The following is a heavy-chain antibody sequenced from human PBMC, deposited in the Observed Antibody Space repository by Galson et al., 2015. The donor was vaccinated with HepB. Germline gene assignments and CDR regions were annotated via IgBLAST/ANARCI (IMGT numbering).Heavy chain of an antibody. D-gene: IGHD3-10*01. CDR2: IYKSGST. CDR1: GLSVSSSY. J-gene: IGHJ6*02. Sequence: SLRLSCAAAGLSVSSSYMTWVRQAPGKGLEWVSVIYKSGSTYYGDSVKGRFTISRDNSKNTLYLQMNSLRVDDTAVYYCARDLYGPGSYWSGSKHYGMDVWGHGTTVTVSS. CDR3: ARDLYGPGSYWSGSKHYGMDV. V-gene: IGHV3-66*01.